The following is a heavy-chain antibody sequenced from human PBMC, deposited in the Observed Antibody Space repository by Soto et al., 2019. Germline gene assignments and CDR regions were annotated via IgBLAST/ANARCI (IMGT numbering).Heavy chain of an antibody. D-gene: IGHD4-17*01. J-gene: IGHJ4*02. V-gene: IGHV4-30-4*01. CDR3: ARGNYSDYRSSFDF. CDR2: IFHSGRT. CDR1: DDSISSGDYY. Sequence: SETLSLTCTVSDDSISSGDYYWTWIRQPPGKGLEWIGYIFHSGRTDYNPSLTSRVTISVDTSKNIFSLRVNSVTAADTAVYYCARGNYSDYRSSFDFWGQGXLGTVPS.